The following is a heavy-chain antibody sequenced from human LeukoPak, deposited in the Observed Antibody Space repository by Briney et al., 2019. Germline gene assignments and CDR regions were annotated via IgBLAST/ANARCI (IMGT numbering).Heavy chain of an antibody. CDR3: ARDGGLEYSSSFYYYYYMDV. D-gene: IGHD6-6*01. J-gene: IGHJ6*03. CDR1: GGSISSGSYY. Sequence: PSETLSLTXTVSGGSISSGSYYWSWIRQPAGKGLEWIGRIYTSGSTNYNPSLKSRVTISVDTSKNQFSLKLSSVTAADTAVYYCARDGGLEYSSSFYYYYYMDVWGKGTTVTVSS. CDR2: IYTSGST. V-gene: IGHV4-61*02.